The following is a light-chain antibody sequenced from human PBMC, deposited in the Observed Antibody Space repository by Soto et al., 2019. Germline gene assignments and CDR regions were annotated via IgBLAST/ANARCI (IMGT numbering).Light chain of an antibody. Sequence: QSVLTQPPSVSGAPGQRATISCAGSSSNIGAGYDVQWYQQLPATAPKLLIYGTNNRPSGVPDRFSGSKSGTSASLAITGLQAEDEDDYYCQSYDSGLSGSRMFGGGTKLTVL. J-gene: IGLJ3*02. CDR1: SSNIGAGYD. V-gene: IGLV1-40*01. CDR2: GTN. CDR3: QSYDSGLSGSRM.